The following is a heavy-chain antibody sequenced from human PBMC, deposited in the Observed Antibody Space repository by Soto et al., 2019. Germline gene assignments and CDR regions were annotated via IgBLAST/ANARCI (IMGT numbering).Heavy chain of an antibody. CDR2: INHSGST. D-gene: IGHD6-13*01. J-gene: IGHJ6*02. V-gene: IGHV4-34*01. Sequence: LSLTCAVYGGSFSGYYWSWIRQPPGKGLEWIGEINHSGSTNYNPSLKSRVTISVDTSKNQFSLKLSSVTAADTAVYYCARGRRSGSWYRGPYYYYGMDVWGQGTTVTVSS. CDR1: GGSFSGYY. CDR3: ARGRRSGSWYRGPYYYYGMDV.